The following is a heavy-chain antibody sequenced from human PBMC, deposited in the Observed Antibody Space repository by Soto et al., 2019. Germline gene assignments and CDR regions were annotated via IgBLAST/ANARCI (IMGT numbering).Heavy chain of an antibody. Sequence: PGGSLRLSCAASGITFSNAWMTWVRQAPGKGLEWVGRIKSITDGGTTDYAAPVKGRFTISRDDSKDTLYLQMNNRRTEDTAVYHCTTDSADIVVVPPPFGMDVWGPGITVT. CDR2: IKSITDGGTT. J-gene: IGHJ6*02. D-gene: IGHD2-15*01. V-gene: IGHV3-15*01. CDR3: TTDSADIVVVPPPFGMDV. CDR1: GITFSNAW.